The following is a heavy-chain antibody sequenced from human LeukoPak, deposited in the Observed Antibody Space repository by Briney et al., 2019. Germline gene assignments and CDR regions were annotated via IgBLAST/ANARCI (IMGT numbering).Heavy chain of an antibody. CDR1: GGTFSSYA. V-gene: IGHV1-69*04. CDR2: IIPILGIA. Sequence: GASVKVSCKASGGTFSSYAINWVRQAPGQGLELMGKIIPILGIANYAQKFQGRVTITADKSTSTAYMELSSLRSEDTAVYYCARDPQDGYNLGYWGQGTLVTVSS. CDR3: ARDPQDGYNLGY. J-gene: IGHJ4*02. D-gene: IGHD5-12*01.